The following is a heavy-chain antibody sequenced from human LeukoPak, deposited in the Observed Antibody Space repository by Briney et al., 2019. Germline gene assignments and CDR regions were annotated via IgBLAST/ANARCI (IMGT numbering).Heavy chain of an antibody. J-gene: IGHJ5*02. V-gene: IGHV1-2*02. CDR2: INPNSGGT. Sequence: ASVKVSCKASGYTFTGYYMHWVRQALGQGLEWMGWINPNSGGTNYAQKFQGRVTMTRDTSISTAYMELSRLRSDDTAVYYCARPKDVWQWLILNWFDPWGQGTLVTVSS. D-gene: IGHD6-19*01. CDR3: ARPKDVWQWLILNWFDP. CDR1: GYTFTGYY.